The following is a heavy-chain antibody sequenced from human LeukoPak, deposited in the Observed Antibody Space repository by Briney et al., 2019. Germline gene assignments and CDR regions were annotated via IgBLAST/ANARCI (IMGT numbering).Heavy chain of an antibody. J-gene: IGHJ6*02. CDR2: MNPNSGNT. V-gene: IGHV1-8*01. D-gene: IGHD6-13*01. CDR1: GYTFTSYD. Sequence: GASVKVSCKASGYTFTSYDINWVRQATGQGLEWMGWMNPNSGNTGYAQKFQGRVTMTRNTSISTAYMELSSLRSEDTAVYYCASASSWYYYYGMDVWGQGTTVTVSS. CDR3: ASASSWYYYYGMDV.